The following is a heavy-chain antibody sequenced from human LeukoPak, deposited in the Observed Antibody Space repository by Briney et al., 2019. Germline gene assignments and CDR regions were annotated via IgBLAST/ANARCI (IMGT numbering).Heavy chain of an antibody. Sequence: GESLKIFCKGSGYSFTTYWIGWVRQMPGKGLEWMGIIYPGDSDTRYSPSFQGQVTISVDKSISTAYLQWSSLKASDTAMYYCARARYCSGGSCYAEYWGQGTLVTVSS. D-gene: IGHD2-15*01. V-gene: IGHV5-51*01. J-gene: IGHJ4*02. CDR2: IYPGDSDT. CDR3: ARARYCSGGSCYAEY. CDR1: GYSFTTYW.